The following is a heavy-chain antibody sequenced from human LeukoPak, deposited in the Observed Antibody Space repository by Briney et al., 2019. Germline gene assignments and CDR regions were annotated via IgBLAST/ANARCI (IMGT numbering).Heavy chain of an antibody. V-gene: IGHV1-69*05. CDR3: ARGRHYYDSSGYDAFDI. CDR1: GGTFISYA. J-gene: IGHJ3*02. D-gene: IGHD3-22*01. CDR2: IIPIFGTA. Sequence: SVKVSCKASGGTFISYAISWVRQAPGQGLEWMGGIIPIFGTANYAQKFQGRVTITTDESTSTAYMELSSLRSEDTAVYYCARGRHYYDSSGYDAFDIWGQGTMVTVSS.